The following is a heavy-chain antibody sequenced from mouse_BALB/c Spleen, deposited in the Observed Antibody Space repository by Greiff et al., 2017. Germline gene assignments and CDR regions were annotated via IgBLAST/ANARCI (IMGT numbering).Heavy chain of an antibody. CDR3: ARLGHSMVTTSYAMDY. Sequence: VQLQQSGPELVKPGASVKISCKASGYAFRSSWMNWVKQRPGQGLEWIGRIYPGDGDTNYNGKFKGKATLTADKSSSTAYMQLSSLTSVDSAVYFCARLGHSMVTTSYAMDYWGQGTSVTVAS. CDR1: GYAFRSSW. V-gene: IGHV1-82*01. D-gene: IGHD2-10*02. CDR2: IYPGDGDT. J-gene: IGHJ4*01.